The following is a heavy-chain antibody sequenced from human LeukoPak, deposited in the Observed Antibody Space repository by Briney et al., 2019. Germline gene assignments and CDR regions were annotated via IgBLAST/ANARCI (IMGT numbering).Heavy chain of an antibody. CDR2: IRYDESNK. D-gene: IGHD6-13*01. CDR1: GFTFSSYE. V-gene: IGHV3-30*02. Sequence: PEGSLRLSRAASGFTFSSYEMNWVRQAPGKGLEWVSFIRYDESNKYYADSVKGRFTISRDSSNNTLYLQMNSLRAEDTAVYYCRAGSSSSWYLALSSSDYWGQGTLVTVSS. CDR3: RAGSSSSWYLALSSSDY. J-gene: IGHJ4*02.